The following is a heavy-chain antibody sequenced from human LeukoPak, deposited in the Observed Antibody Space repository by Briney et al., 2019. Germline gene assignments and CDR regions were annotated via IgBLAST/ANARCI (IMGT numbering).Heavy chain of an antibody. J-gene: IGHJ4*02. CDR3: ARVAAALYSYFDY. Sequence: PSETLSLTCTVSGVSISGYYWSWIRHPPRKGLEWIGYIYYSGSTNYNPSLKSRVTISVDTSKNQFSLKLSSVTAAETAVYYCARVAAALYSYFDYWGQGTLVTVSS. D-gene: IGHD6-13*01. V-gene: IGHV4-59*01. CDR2: IYYSGST. CDR1: GVSISGYY.